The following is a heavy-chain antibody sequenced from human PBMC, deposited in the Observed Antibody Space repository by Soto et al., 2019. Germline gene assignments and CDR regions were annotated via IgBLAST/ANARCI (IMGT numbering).Heavy chain of an antibody. D-gene: IGHD3-22*01. J-gene: IGHJ5*02. CDR3: AADPGYYDSSGYYYRWFDP. Sequence: SVKVSCKASGFTFTSSAVQWVRQARGQRLEWIGWIVVGSGNTNYAQKFQERVTITRDMSTSTAYMELSSLRSEDTAVYYCAADPGYYDSSGYYYRWFDPWGQGTLVTVSS. CDR2: IVVGSGNT. CDR1: GFTFTSSA. V-gene: IGHV1-58*01.